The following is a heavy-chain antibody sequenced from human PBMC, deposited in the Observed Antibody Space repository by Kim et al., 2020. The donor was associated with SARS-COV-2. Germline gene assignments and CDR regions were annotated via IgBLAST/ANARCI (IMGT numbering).Heavy chain of an antibody. V-gene: IGHV3-74*01. CDR3: IRDYDY. CDR2: DGTRT. J-gene: IGHJ4*02. Sequence: DGTRTTAADSVKVRFTTSRDNAKNTVFLEMNSLRAEDTAVYYCIRDYDYWGQGTLVTVSS.